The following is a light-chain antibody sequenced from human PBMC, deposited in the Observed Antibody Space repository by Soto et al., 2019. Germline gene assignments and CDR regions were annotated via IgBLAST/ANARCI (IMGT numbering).Light chain of an antibody. CDR3: QSFDSSRIGLL. J-gene: IGLJ2*01. Sequence: QSVLTQPPSASGTPGQRVTISCSGSSSNIGSNTVNWYQQLPGTAPKLLIYYNNQRPSGVPDRFSGSKSGTSASLAISGLQSEDEADYYCQSFDSSRIGLLFGGGTKLTVL. V-gene: IGLV1-44*01. CDR1: SSNIGSNT. CDR2: YNN.